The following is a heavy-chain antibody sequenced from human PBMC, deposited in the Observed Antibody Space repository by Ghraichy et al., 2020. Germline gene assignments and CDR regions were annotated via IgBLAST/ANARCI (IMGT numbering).Heavy chain of an antibody. CDR2: IKEDGSDK. CDR1: GFTSSRYW. CDR3: ARDTIHGADI. J-gene: IGHJ3*02. D-gene: IGHD5-24*01. Sequence: LSLTCAASGFTSSRYWMAWLRQMPGKGLEWVADIKEDGSDKYYVDSVRGRFTISKDNAKNLLYLQMDSLRAEDTAVYYCARDTIHGADIWGQGTSVTVSS. V-gene: IGHV3-7*03.